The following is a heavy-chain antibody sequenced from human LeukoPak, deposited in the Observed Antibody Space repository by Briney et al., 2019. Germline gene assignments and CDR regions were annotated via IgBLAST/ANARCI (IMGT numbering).Heavy chain of an antibody. V-gene: IGHV4-39*01. CDR3: ARFRVGYFDSSGQYYFDF. CDR2: IYYIGST. D-gene: IGHD3-22*01. J-gene: IGHJ4*02. Sequence: AETLSLTCTVSGGSICSSSYYWGWIRQPPGKGLEWIGSIYYIGSTYYNPSLKRRVTISVDTSKNQFSLQRRSVTAADTAVYYCARFRVGYFDSSGQYYFDFWAQETLVTVSS. CDR1: GGSICSSSYY.